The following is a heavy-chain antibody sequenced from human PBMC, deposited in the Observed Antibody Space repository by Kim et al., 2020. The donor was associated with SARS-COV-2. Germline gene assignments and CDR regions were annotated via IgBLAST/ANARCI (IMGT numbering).Heavy chain of an antibody. Sequence: GGSLRLSCTASGFTFGDYAMSWVRQAPGKGLEWVGFIRSKAYGGTTEYAASVKGRFTISRDDSKSIAYLQMNSLKTEDTAVYYCTRVDGDYVGKNYYYGMDVWGQGTTVTVSS. J-gene: IGHJ6*02. CDR1: GFTFGDYA. V-gene: IGHV3-49*04. CDR2: IRSKAYGGTT. CDR3: TRVDGDYVGKNYYYGMDV. D-gene: IGHD4-17*01.